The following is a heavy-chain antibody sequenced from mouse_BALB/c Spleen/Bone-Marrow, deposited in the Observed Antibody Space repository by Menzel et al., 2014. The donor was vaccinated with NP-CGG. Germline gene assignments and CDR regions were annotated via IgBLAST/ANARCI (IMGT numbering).Heavy chain of an antibody. CDR3: ARQGGYAYAMDY. Sequence: EVHLVESGGGLVKPGGSLKLSCAASGFAFSGYDMSWVRQTPEKRLEWVAYISSGGSNTYYPDTVNGRFTTSRDNAKNPLYLKMNSWKSEDTAMYYCARQGGYAYAMDYWGKGPSVTVPP. D-gene: IGHD2-2*01. V-gene: IGHV5-12-1*01. CDR1: GFAFSGYD. CDR2: ISSGGSNT. J-gene: IGHJ4*01.